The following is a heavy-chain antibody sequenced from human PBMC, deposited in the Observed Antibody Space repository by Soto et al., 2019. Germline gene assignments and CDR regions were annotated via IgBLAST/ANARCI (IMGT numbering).Heavy chain of an antibody. J-gene: IGHJ4*02. D-gene: IGHD2-2*01. CDR3: ARFSYRLPGLVY. Sequence: EVQLVETGGGLIQPGGSLRLSCAASGFTVSSNYMSWVRQAPGKGLEWVSVINSGGSTYYADSVKGRFTISRDNSKNTLYLQMNSLRAEDTAVYYCARFSYRLPGLVYWGQGTLVTVSS. CDR2: INSGGST. V-gene: IGHV3-53*02. CDR1: GFTVSSNY.